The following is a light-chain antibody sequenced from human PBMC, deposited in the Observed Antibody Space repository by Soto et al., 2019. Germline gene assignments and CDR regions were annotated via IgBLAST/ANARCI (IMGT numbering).Light chain of an antibody. CDR2: DVS. Sequence: QSVLTQPASVSGSPGQSITISCTGTSTDVGRYNYVSWYQQHPGKAPKLMVYDVSNRPSGVSNRFSGSKSGNMASLTISGLQAEDEADYYCSSYTSSSTLVFGTGTKVTVL. CDR3: SSYTSSSTLV. J-gene: IGLJ1*01. V-gene: IGLV2-14*01. CDR1: STDVGRYNY.